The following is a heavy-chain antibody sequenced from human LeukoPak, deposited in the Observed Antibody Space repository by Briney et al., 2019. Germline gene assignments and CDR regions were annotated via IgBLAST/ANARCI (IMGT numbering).Heavy chain of an antibody. CDR3: ARGRNDNGGMFFDS. CDR2: ISYSGYT. D-gene: IGHD4-23*01. CDR1: GGSIRSYY. V-gene: IGHV4-59*01. Sequence: SEALSLTCTVSGGSIRSYYWNWIRQAPGKGLEWVGFISYSGYTSYSPSLKSRVAISVDTAKSQFSLRLNSMTAADTAIYYCARGRNDNGGMFFDSWAQGNLVTVSS. J-gene: IGHJ4*02.